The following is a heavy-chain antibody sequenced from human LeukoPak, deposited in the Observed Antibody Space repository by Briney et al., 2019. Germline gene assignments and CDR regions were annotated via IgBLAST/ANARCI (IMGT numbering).Heavy chain of an antibody. CDR1: GFAFSRYW. CDR3: ARSWLIVGATPPTDV. CDR2: IKSDLSEI. J-gene: IGHJ6*02. Sequence: GGSLRLSCAVSGFAFSRYWMTWIRQAPVRGLEWVASIKSDLSEIYYVDSVKGRFTISRDNAKNSLYLQMDSLRAEDTAVYYCARSWLIVGATPPTDVWGQGTTVTVSS. D-gene: IGHD1-26*01. V-gene: IGHV3-7*01.